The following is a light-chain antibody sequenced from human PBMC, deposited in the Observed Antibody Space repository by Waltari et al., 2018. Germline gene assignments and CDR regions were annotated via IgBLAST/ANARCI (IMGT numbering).Light chain of an antibody. Sequence: DIQMTQSPSTLSASVGDRVPITCRASQSISSWLAWYQQKPGKAPKLLIYKASSLESGVPSRFSGSGSGTEVTLTISSLQPDDFATYYCQQYNSYPWTFGQGTKVEIK. CDR1: QSISSW. V-gene: IGKV1-5*03. CDR2: KAS. J-gene: IGKJ1*01. CDR3: QQYNSYPWT.